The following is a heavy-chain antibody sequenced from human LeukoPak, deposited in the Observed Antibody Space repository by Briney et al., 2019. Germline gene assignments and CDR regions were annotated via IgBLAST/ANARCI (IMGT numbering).Heavy chain of an antibody. J-gene: IGHJ3*02. CDR1: EFTFSSHS. CDR3: ARSLEVSAAVDVFDI. CDR2: ISRRGGSI. Sequence: GSLRLSCAASEFTFSSHSMNWVRQAPGKGLEWVSSISRRGGSIYYADSLKGRFTISRDNAKNSLYLQMNSLRAEDTAVYFCARSLEVSAAVDVFDIWGQGTMVTVSS. V-gene: IGHV3-21*01. D-gene: IGHD2-2*01.